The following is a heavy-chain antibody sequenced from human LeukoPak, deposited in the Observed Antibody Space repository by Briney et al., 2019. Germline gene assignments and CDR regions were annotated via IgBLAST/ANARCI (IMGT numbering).Heavy chain of an antibody. CDR2: IIPILGIA. D-gene: IGHD3-10*01. CDR3: ARVWLSNWFDP. Sequence: ASVKVSCKASGGTFSSYAISWVRQAPGQGLEWMGRIIPILGIANYAQKFQGRVTITADKSTSTAYMELSSLRSEDTAVYYCARVWLSNWFDPWGQGTLVTVSS. CDR1: GGTFSSYA. V-gene: IGHV1-69*04. J-gene: IGHJ5*02.